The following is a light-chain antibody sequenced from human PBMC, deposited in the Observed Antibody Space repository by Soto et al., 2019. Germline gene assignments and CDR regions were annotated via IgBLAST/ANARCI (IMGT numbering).Light chain of an antibody. J-gene: IGKJ3*01. CDR1: QSIGSY. V-gene: IGKV3-11*01. CDR2: DAS. CDR3: QQRNFWPLT. Sequence: ENVLTQSPATLSLSPGERATLSCRASQSIGSYLAWYQQKPGQAPRLLIYDASNRAPGIPARFSGSGSETDFTLTIDSLEPEDFAVYYCQQRNFWPLTFGPGTRVEI.